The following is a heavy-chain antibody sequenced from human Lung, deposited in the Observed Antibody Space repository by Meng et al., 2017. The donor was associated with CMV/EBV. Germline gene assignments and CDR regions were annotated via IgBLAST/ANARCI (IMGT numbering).Heavy chain of an antibody. Sequence: CKGSGYTFTTYWIGWVRQMPGQGLEWMGMIYPGDSDNRYSPSFQGQVTISADKSISTAYLQWSSLKASDTAMYYCARRGYNNYPTDYWGQGTLVTVSS. J-gene: IGHJ4*02. CDR3: ARRGYNNYPTDY. V-gene: IGHV5-51*01. CDR2: IYPGDSDN. D-gene: IGHD4-11*01. CDR1: GYTFTTYW.